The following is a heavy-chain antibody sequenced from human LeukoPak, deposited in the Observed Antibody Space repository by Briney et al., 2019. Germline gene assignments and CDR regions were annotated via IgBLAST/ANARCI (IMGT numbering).Heavy chain of an antibody. CDR1: GFTVSVHF. D-gene: IGHD6-13*01. CDR3: AAYIAGVPH. J-gene: IGHJ4*02. Sequence: GGSLRLSCAASGFTVSVHFMSWVRQAPGKGLEWVSVIYTAGNTYYADSLRGRFTISRDTSKNTLYLQVDSLRAEDTAVYYCAAYIAGVPHWGQGTLVTVSS. CDR2: IYTAGNT. V-gene: IGHV3-53*01.